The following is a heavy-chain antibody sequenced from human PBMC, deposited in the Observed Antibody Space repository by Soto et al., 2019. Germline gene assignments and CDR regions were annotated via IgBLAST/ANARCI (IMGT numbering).Heavy chain of an antibody. CDR1: GYTFTSYY. J-gene: IGHJ4*02. CDR3: ARGYHSSGFPPLVDY. CDR2: LNPSGAST. D-gene: IGHD3-22*01. V-gene: IGHV1-46*01. Sequence: GASVKVSCKASGYTFTSYYMHWVRQAPGQGLEWMGILNPSGASTRYAQKFQGRVTMTRDTSPSTVYMELSSLRSEDTAVYYCARGYHSSGFPPLVDYWGQGTLVTVSS.